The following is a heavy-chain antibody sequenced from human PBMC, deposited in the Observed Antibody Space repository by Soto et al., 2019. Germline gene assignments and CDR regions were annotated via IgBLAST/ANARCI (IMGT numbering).Heavy chain of an antibody. CDR2: IYYSGST. V-gene: IGHV4-31*03. J-gene: IGHJ6*02. Sequence: SETLSLTCTVSGGSISSGGYYWSWIRQHPGKGLEWIGYIYYSGSTYYNPSLKSRVTISVDTSKNQFSPKLSSVTAADTAVYYCARDTVTTHYYYGMDVWGQGTTVTVSS. CDR3: ARDTVTTHYYYGMDV. CDR1: GGSISSGGYY. D-gene: IGHD4-4*01.